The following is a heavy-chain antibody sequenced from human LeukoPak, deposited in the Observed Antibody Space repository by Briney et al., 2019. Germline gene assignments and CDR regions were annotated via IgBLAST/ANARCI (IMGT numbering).Heavy chain of an antibody. V-gene: IGHV3-49*03. CDR3: TRDPGRYTGGQYPFDY. J-gene: IGHJ4*02. CDR1: GFTFGDYA. D-gene: IGHD2-8*02. CDR2: IRSKAFGGAT. Sequence: GGSLRLSCTGSGFTFGDYAMTWFRQAPGKGPEWVGFIRSKAFGGATEHAASVKGRFTISGDDSKGIAYLQMNGLKTEDTGVYYCTRDPGRYTGGQYPFDYWGQGTLVTVSS.